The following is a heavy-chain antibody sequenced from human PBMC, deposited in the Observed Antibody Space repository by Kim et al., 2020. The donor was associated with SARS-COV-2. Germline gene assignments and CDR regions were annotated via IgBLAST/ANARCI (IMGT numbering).Heavy chain of an antibody. D-gene: IGHD6-13*01. Sequence: GGSLRLSCAASGFTFSSYGMHWVRQAPGKGLEWVAVISYDGSNKYYADSVKGRFTISRDNSKNTLYLQMNSLRAEDTAVYYCAKVGIAAADLDYWGQGTLVTVSS. V-gene: IGHV3-30*18. J-gene: IGHJ4*02. CDR2: ISYDGSNK. CDR3: AKVGIAAADLDY. CDR1: GFTFSSYG.